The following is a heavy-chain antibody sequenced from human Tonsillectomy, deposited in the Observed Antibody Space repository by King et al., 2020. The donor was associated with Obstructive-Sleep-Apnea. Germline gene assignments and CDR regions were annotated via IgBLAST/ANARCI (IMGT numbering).Heavy chain of an antibody. Sequence: VQLVESGGGVVQPGRSLRLSCAASGFTFSSYGMHWVRQAPGKGLEWVAVIWYDGSNKYYADSVKGRFTISRDNSKNTLYLQMNSLRAEDTAVYYCAKTRAVITMVRGDDAFDIWGQGTMVTVSS. J-gene: IGHJ3*02. CDR2: IWYDGSNK. D-gene: IGHD3-10*01. CDR3: AKTRAVITMVRGDDAFDI. CDR1: GFTFSSYG. V-gene: IGHV3-33*06.